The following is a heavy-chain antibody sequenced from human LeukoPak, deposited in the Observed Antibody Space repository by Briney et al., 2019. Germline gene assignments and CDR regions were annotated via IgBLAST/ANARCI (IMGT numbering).Heavy chain of an antibody. V-gene: IGHV3-9*01. CDR3: AKEPYSSPDHYYYYMDV. J-gene: IGHJ6*03. Sequence: PGRSLRLSCAASGFSFDDYAMHWVRQAPGKGLEWVSGISWNSGSIGYADSVKGRFTISRDNSKNTLYLQMNNLRTEDTAVYYCAKEPYSSPDHYYYYMDVWGKGTTVTVSS. D-gene: IGHD6-13*01. CDR1: GFSFDDYA. CDR2: ISWNSGSI.